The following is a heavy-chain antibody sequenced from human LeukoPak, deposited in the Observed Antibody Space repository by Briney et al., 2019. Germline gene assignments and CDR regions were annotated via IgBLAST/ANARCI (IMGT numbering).Heavy chain of an antibody. J-gene: IGHJ4*02. CDR3: ARDLYSSGWYVVY. CDR1: GFTFSSYS. Sequence: GGSLRLSCAASGFTFSSYSMNWVRQAPGKGVEWVSSISSSSSYIYYADSVKGRFTISRDNAKNSLYLQMNSLRAEDTAVYYCARDLYSSGWYVVYWGQGTLVTVSS. D-gene: IGHD6-19*01. V-gene: IGHV3-21*01. CDR2: ISSSSSYI.